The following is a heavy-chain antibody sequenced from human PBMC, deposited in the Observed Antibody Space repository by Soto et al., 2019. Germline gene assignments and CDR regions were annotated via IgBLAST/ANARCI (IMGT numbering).Heavy chain of an antibody. V-gene: IGHV3-73*01. CDR1: GFTFSGSA. Sequence: EVQLVESGGGLVQPGGSLKLSCAASGFTFSGSAMHWVRQAAGKGLEWVGRIRSKPNNYAAAYGASVKGGFTISRDDSKHTAYLQMNSLNTEDTAVYYCSRQASDFWSGKPQYYMDVWGKGTTVTVSS. D-gene: IGHD3-3*01. J-gene: IGHJ6*03. CDR3: SRQASDFWSGKPQYYMDV. CDR2: IRSKPNNYAA.